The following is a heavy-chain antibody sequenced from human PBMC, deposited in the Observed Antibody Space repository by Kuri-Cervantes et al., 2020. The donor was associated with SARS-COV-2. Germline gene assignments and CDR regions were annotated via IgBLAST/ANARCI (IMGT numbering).Heavy chain of an antibody. D-gene: IGHD4-23*01. J-gene: IGHJ6*04. CDR3: ARPGGFLDV. CDR1: GGSFSGYY. CDR2: INHSGST. Sequence: SQTLSLTCAVYGGSFSGYYWSWIRQPPGKGLGWIGGINHSGSTNYNPSLKSRVTISVDTSKNQFSLKLSSVTAADTAVYYCARPGGFLDVWGKGTTVTVFS. V-gene: IGHV4-34*01.